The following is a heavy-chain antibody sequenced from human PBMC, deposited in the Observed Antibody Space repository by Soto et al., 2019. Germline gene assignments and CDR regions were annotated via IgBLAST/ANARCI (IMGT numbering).Heavy chain of an antibody. Sequence: PGGSLRLSCAASGFTVTNTWMSWVRQAPGKGLEWVGRIKSKTDGGTTDYAAAVKGRFTISRDDSRNTLYLQMNSLKTEDTAVYYCTTDGGTVPQWLYFAYRGRGTLVTVSS. V-gene: IGHV3-15*01. CDR1: GFTVTNTW. J-gene: IGHJ4*02. CDR2: IKSKTDGGTT. D-gene: IGHD6-19*01. CDR3: TTDGGTVPQWLYFAY.